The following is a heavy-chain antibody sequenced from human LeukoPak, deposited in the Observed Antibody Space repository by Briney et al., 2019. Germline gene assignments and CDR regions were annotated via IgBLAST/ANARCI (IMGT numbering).Heavy chain of an antibody. CDR3: ARGYSSSSWSLFDY. CDR2: INWNGGST. Sequence: GGSLRLPCAASGFTFDDYGMSWVRQAPGKGLEWVSGINWNGGSTGYADSVKGRFTISRDNSKNTLYLQMNSLRAEDTAVYYCARGYSSSSWSLFDYWGQGTLVTVTS. V-gene: IGHV3-20*04. D-gene: IGHD6-6*01. CDR1: GFTFDDYG. J-gene: IGHJ4*02.